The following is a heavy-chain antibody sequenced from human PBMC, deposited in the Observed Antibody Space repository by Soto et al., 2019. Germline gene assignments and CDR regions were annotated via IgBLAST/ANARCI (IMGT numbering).Heavy chain of an antibody. D-gene: IGHD6-6*01. V-gene: IGHV5-51*01. Sequence: PGESLSISCQVSGYSFASNFIGCVRQMPGKDLEWMGIIYPGDSDTRYSPSFQGQVTISADKSLRAAYLQWTSLKASDTALYYCARTRSFTLGFYYDGMDVWGQGTTVTVS. CDR1: GYSFASNF. J-gene: IGHJ6*02. CDR3: ARTRSFTLGFYYDGMDV. CDR2: IYPGDSDT.